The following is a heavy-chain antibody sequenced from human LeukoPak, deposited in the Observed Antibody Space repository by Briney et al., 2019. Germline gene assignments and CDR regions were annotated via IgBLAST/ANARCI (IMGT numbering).Heavy chain of an antibody. V-gene: IGHV1-69*13. Sequence: GASVKASCKASGGTFSSYAISWVRQAPGQGLEWMGGVIPIFGTANYAQKFQGRVTITADESTSTAYMELSSLRSEDTAVYYCARGRAYYYGSGSYYTPFDYWGQGTLVTVSS. CDR3: ARGRAYYYGSGSYYTPFDY. J-gene: IGHJ4*02. CDR1: GGTFSSYA. CDR2: VIPIFGTA. D-gene: IGHD3-10*01.